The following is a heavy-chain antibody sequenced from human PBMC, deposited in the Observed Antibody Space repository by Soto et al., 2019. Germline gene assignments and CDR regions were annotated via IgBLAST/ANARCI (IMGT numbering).Heavy chain of an antibody. Sequence: GGSLRLSCSVSGFTFSNYAMHWVRQAPGKGLEYVSGITSDGDSTWHADSVKDRFTIARDNSKNTLFLQMSSLRVEDTAIYFCVKGNHLLRYCFEFWGPRTLVTVSS. CDR1: GFTFSNYA. CDR2: ITSDGDST. D-gene: IGHD3-9*01. CDR3: VKGNHLLRYCFEF. J-gene: IGHJ4*01. V-gene: IGHV3-64D*06.